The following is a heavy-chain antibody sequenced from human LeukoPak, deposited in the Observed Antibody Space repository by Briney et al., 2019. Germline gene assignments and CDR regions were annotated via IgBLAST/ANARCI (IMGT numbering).Heavy chain of an antibody. CDR2: IYYSGST. CDR3: ARSGGDFDY. V-gene: IGHV4-61*01. D-gene: IGHD3-16*01. CDR1: GGSISSSSYY. Sequence: SETLSLTCTVSGGSISSSSYYWSWIRQPPGKGLEWIGYIYYSGSTNYNPSLKSRVTISVDTSKNQFSLKLSSVTAADTAVYYCARSGGDFDYWGQGTLVTVSS. J-gene: IGHJ4*02.